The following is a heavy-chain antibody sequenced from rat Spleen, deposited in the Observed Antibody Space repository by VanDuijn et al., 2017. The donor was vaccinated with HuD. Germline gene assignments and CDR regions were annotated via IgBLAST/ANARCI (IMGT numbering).Heavy chain of an antibody. CDR3: ARSPYYYNNGEFDY. D-gene: IGHD1-1*01. CDR2: INSAGSS. Sequence: EVQLQESGPGLVKPSQSLSLTCSVTGDSISSNFWGWIRKFPGNKLEWMGYINSAGSSNYNPSLKSRISITRDTSKNQFFLQVNSVTTEDSATYYCARSPYYYNNGEFDYWGQGVMVSVSS. CDR1: GDSISSNF. J-gene: IGHJ2*01. V-gene: IGHV3-3*01.